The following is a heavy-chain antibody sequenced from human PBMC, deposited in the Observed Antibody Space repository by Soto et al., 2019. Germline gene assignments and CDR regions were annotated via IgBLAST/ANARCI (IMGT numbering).Heavy chain of an antibody. J-gene: IGHJ3*02. Sequence: GGSLRLSCAASGFTVSSNYMSWVRQAPGKGLEWVSVIYSGGSTYYADSVKGRFTISRHNSKNTLYLQMNSLRAEDTAVYYCASHDCGDYFRGLAFDIWGQGTMVTVSS. CDR1: GFTVSSNY. V-gene: IGHV3-53*04. CDR3: ASHDCGDYFRGLAFDI. CDR2: IYSGGST. D-gene: IGHD4-17*01.